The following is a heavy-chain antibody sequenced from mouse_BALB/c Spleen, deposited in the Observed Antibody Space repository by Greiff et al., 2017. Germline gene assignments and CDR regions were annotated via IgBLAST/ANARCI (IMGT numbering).Heavy chain of an antibody. J-gene: IGHJ2*01. CDR2: ISSGSSTI. CDR1: GFTFSSFG. CDR3: ARSGWSPYYFDY. V-gene: IGHV5-17*02. D-gene: IGHD1-1*02. Sequence: EVKLVESGGGLVQPGGSRKLSCAASGFTFSSFGMHWVRQAPEKGLEWVAYISSGSSTIYYADTVKGRFTISRDNPKNTLFLQMTSLRSEDTAMYYCARSGWSPYYFDYWGQGTTLTVSS.